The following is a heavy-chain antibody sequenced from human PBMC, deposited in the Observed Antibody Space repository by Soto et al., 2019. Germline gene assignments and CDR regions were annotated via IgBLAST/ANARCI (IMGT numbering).Heavy chain of an antibody. J-gene: IGHJ4*02. V-gene: IGHV1-46*01. CDR1: GYTFTHYY. CDR2: INPASGST. CDR3: ARDLAAGVH. D-gene: IGHD6-13*01. Sequence: QVQLVQSGAEVKKPGASVKLSCRTSGYTFTHYYIHWVRQAPGQGLEWLAIINPASGSTNYAQDFQGRVSLTMDTSTTTGYMELSDLRAEDTAIFYCARDLAAGVHWGQGTLVTVSS.